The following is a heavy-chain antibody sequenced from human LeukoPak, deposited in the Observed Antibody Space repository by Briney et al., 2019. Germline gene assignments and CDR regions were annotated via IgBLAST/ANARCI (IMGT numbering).Heavy chain of an antibody. CDR3: ARHLGTTYYYDSSGYYFGG. D-gene: IGHD3-22*01. V-gene: IGHV4-39*01. J-gene: IGHJ4*02. CDR2: IYYSGST. Sequence: PSETLSLTCTVSGGSISSSSHYWGWIRQPPGKGLEWIGSIYYSGSTYYNPSLKSRVTISVDTSKNQFSLKLSSVTAADTAVYYCARHLGTTYYYDSSGYYFGGWGQGTLVTVSS. CDR1: GGSISSSSHY.